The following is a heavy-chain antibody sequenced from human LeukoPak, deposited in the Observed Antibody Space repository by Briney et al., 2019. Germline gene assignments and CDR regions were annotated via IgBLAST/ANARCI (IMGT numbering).Heavy chain of an antibody. J-gene: IGHJ4*02. D-gene: IGHD5-12*01. V-gene: IGHV3-21*01. CDR1: GFTFSSYS. Sequence: GGSLRLSCAASGFTFSSYSMNWVRQAPGKGLEWVSSISSSSSYIYYADSVKGRFTIPRDNAKNSLYLQMNSLRAEDTAVYYCARGRNIVATILTGWGQGTLVTVSS. CDR3: ARGRNIVATILTG. CDR2: ISSSSSYI.